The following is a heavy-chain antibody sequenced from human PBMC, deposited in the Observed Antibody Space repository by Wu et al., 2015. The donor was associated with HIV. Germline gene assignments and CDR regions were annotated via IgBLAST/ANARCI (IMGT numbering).Heavy chain of an antibody. CDR3: ASDSSEGPFSHYYFAL. Sequence: QAQLAQSGAEVKKPGASVKVSCKASGYTSTVYYMHWMRQAPGQGLEWMGWINPNSGGTDYAQKFQGRLTMTRDSSISTAYMELSGLTSDDAAVYYCASDSSEGPFSHYYFALWGQGSLVTVSS. J-gene: IGHJ4*02. V-gene: IGHV1-2*02. D-gene: IGHD3-3*01. CDR1: GYTSTVYY. CDR2: INPNSGGT.